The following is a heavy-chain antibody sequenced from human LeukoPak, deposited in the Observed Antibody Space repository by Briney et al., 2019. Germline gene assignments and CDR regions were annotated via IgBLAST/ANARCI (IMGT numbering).Heavy chain of an antibody. J-gene: IGHJ3*02. D-gene: IGHD1-26*01. CDR3: AKDQPRYRGRPGAAFGI. CDR2: IRYDGSNK. V-gene: IGHV3-30*02. CDR1: GFTFSSYG. Sequence: GGSLRLSCAASGFTFSSYGMHWVRQAPGKGLEWVAFIRYDGSNKYYADSVKGGVTISTDNSKNTLYMQMNSLRAEDTAVYYFAKDQPRYRGRPGAAFGIWGQGTMVPVPS.